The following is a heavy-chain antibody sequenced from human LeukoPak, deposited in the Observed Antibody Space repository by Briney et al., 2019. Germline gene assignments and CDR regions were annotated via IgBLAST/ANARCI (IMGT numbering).Heavy chain of an antibody. Sequence: GGSLRLSCSASGFTFDRFAMHWVRQAPGKGLEYLSGIGSNGRSTHNADSVKGRFTISRDSSKNTLFLRMTSLRAEDTAVYYCVNQISGWVYWGQGTLVTVSS. CDR3: VNQISGWVY. CDR2: IGSNGRST. V-gene: IGHV3-64D*06. D-gene: IGHD6-19*01. J-gene: IGHJ4*02. CDR1: GFTFDRFA.